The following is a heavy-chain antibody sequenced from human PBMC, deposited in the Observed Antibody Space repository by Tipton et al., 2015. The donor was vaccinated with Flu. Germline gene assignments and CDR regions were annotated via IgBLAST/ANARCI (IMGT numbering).Heavy chain of an antibody. CDR2: IKQDGSEK. J-gene: IGHJ6*02. CDR1: GFTFSSYW. V-gene: IGHV3-7*01. D-gene: IGHD2-2*01. Sequence: SLRLSCAASGFTFSSYWVSWVRQAPGKGLEWVANIKQDGSEKYYVDSVKGRFTISRDNAKNSLYLQMNSLRAEDTAVYYCARGVRVPAAMVNYYGMDVWGQGTTVTVSS. CDR3: ARGVRVPAAMVNYYGMDV.